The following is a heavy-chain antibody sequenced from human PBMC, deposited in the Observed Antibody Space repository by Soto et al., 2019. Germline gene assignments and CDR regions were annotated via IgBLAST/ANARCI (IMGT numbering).Heavy chain of an antibody. CDR2: IIPIVDIP. J-gene: IGHJ6*02. Sequence: QVQLVQSGAEVKKPGSSVKVSCKASGGTFSRYTFTWVRQAPGQGLEWMGRIIPIVDIPNYAQSFQGGVTIYADKSTSTAYMALSSLEAEDTAVYYCASHVTGVLVRGTSPPGGDNYGWDVWGQGTTVSFS. V-gene: IGHV1-69*02. CDR1: GGTFSRYT. D-gene: IGHD2-8*02. CDR3: ASHVTGVLVRGTSPPGGDNYGWDV.